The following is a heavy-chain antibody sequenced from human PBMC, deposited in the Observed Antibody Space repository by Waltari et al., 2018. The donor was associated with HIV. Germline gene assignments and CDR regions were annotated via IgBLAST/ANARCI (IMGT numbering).Heavy chain of an antibody. V-gene: IGHV3-74*01. J-gene: IGHJ3*02. CDR3: ARGGVGATRKKAFDI. CDR1: GFTSSTSW. D-gene: IGHD1-26*01. CDR2: INSDGSST. Sequence: EVQLVESGGGLVQPGGSLSPSCAAYGFTSSTSWLLWVGQPPGKGLVWVSRINSDGSSTSYADSVKGRFTISRDNAKNTLYLQMNSLRAEDTAVYYCARGGVGATRKKAFDIWGQGTMVTVSS.